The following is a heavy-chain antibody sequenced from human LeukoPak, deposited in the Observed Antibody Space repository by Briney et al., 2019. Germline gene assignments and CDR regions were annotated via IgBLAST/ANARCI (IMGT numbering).Heavy chain of an antibody. D-gene: IGHD2-15*01. CDR1: GGTFISYA. V-gene: IGHV1-69*13. CDR2: IIPIFGTA. J-gene: IGHJ6*03. CDR3: ARLIGSGVYYYMDV. Sequence: ASVKVSCKASGGTFISYAISWVRQAPGQGLEWMGGIIPIFGTANDAQKFQGRVTITADESTSTAYMELSSLRSEDTAVYYCARLIGSGVYYYMDVWGKGTTVTVSS.